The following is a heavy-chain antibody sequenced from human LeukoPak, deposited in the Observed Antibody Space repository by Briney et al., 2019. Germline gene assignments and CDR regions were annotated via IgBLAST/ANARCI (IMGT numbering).Heavy chain of an antibody. CDR3: ARDGSCGGDCYDDAFDI. CDR1: GFTFSSYW. D-gene: IGHD2-21*02. Sequence: GGSLRRSCAASGFTFSSYWMSWVRQAPGQGLEGVANAKQDGSEKYYVDAVKGRFTISRDNAKNSLYLQMNSLRAEDTAVYYCARDGSCGGDCYDDAFDIWGQGTMVTVSS. J-gene: IGHJ3*02. V-gene: IGHV3-7*01. CDR2: AKQDGSEK.